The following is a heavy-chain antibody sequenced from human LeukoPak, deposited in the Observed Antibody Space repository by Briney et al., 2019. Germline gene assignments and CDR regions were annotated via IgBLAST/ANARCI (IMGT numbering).Heavy chain of an antibody. CDR2: ISYDGSNK. Sequence: GGSLRLSCAASGFTFSSYAMHWVRQAPGKGLGWVAVISYDGSNKYYADSVKGRFTISRDNSKNTLYLQMNSLRAEDTAVYYCAREGAEQAFDIWGQGTMVTVSS. CDR3: AREGAEQAFDI. CDR1: GFTFSSYA. D-gene: IGHD1-26*01. V-gene: IGHV3-30-3*01. J-gene: IGHJ3*02.